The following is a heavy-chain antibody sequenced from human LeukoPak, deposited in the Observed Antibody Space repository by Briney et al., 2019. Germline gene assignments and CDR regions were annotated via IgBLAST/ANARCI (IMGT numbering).Heavy chain of an antibody. CDR2: FDPEEAKM. CDR3: TRRSGDFWSGFVN. CDR1: GNSLSELS. D-gene: IGHD3-3*01. J-gene: IGHJ4*02. Sequence: ASVTVSCKDSGNSLSELSIQWVRQAPGKGLECMGGFDPEEAKMVYAQNLQGRVTMTEDTSTQTAFMELSGLTSDDTAVYYCTRRSGDFWSGFVNWGQGTLVTVSS. V-gene: IGHV1-24*01.